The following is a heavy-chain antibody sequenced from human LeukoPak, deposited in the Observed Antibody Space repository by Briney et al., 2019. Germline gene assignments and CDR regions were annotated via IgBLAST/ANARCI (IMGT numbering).Heavy chain of an antibody. Sequence: SETLSLTCTVSGGSISSYYWSWIRQPPGKGLEWIGYIYYSGSTNYNPSLKSRVTISVDTSKNQFSLKLSSVTAADTAVYYCARQRITIAWFDPWGQGTLVTVS. D-gene: IGHD3-10*01. CDR2: IYYSGST. V-gene: IGHV4-59*08. CDR3: ARQRITIAWFDP. J-gene: IGHJ5*02. CDR1: GGSISSYY.